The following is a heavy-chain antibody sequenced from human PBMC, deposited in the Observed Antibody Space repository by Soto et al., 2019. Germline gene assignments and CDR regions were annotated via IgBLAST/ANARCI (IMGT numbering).Heavy chain of an antibody. Sequence: QVQLQESGPGLVKPSETLSLTCTVSGGSISSYYWSWIRQPAGKGLEWIGRIYTSGSTNYNPSLKSPVTMSADTSKNQFSLKLSSVTAADTAVYYCARGLGGIAAAFQDYWGQGTLVTVSS. J-gene: IGHJ4*02. CDR3: ARGLGGIAAAFQDY. CDR2: IYTSGST. CDR1: GGSISSYY. V-gene: IGHV4-4*07. D-gene: IGHD6-13*01.